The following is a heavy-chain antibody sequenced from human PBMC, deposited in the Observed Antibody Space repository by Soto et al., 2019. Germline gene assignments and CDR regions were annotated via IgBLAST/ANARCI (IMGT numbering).Heavy chain of an antibody. V-gene: IGHV4-34*01. D-gene: IGHD3-3*01. CDR3: ARGSCGARCLGRWFEP. CDR2: INHSGST. CDR1: VGSFSGYY. J-gene: IGHJ5*02. Sequence: SETLSLTCAVYVGSFSGYYWSFIRQPPGKGLEWIGEINHSGSTNYNPSLKSRVTISVDTSKNHFSLKLSSVTAADTAVYYCARGSCGARCLGRWFEPWGQGTMVTVSS.